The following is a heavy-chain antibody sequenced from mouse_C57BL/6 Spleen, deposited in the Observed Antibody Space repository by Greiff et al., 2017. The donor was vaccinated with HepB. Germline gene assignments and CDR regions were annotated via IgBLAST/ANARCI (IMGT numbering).Heavy chain of an antibody. V-gene: IGHV3-6*01. CDR3: ARSSNWEAMDY. CDR2: ISYDGSN. D-gene: IGHD4-1*01. J-gene: IGHJ4*01. CDR1: GYSITSGYY. Sequence: EVKVEESGPGLVKPSQSLSLTCSVTGYSITSGYYWHWIRQFPGNQLEWMGYISYDGSNNYNPSLKNRISITRDTSKNQFFLKLNSVTTEDTATYYCARSSNWEAMDYWGQGTSVTVSS.